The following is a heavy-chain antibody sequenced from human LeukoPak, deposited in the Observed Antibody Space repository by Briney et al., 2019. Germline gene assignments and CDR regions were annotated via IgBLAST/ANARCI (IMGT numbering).Heavy chain of an antibody. D-gene: IGHD2-21*01. Sequence: GGSLRLSCAASGFTFSNAWMRWVRQVPGKGLEWVGRIKSKTDGCITDYAAPVKVRFTISRDESKNKLYLEMDSLKPAATAVYYCTTIAYCGADCYPHFHHWGQGTLVTVSS. CDR3: TTIAYCGADCYPHFHH. V-gene: IGHV3-15*01. J-gene: IGHJ4*02. CDR1: GFTFSNAW. CDR2: IKSKTDGCIT.